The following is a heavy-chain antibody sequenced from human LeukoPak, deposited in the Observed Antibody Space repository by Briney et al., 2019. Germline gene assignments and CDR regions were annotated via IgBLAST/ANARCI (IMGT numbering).Heavy chain of an antibody. V-gene: IGHV4-39*07. CDR1: GGSIGSSSYY. CDR2: INHSGST. Sequence: SETLSLTCTVSGGSIGSSSYYWGWIRQPPGKGLEWIGEINHSGSTNYNPSLKSRVTISVDTSKNQFSLKLSSVTAADTAVYYCARGRTTVTIVDYWGQGTLVTVSS. J-gene: IGHJ4*02. CDR3: ARGRTTVTIVDY. D-gene: IGHD4-17*01.